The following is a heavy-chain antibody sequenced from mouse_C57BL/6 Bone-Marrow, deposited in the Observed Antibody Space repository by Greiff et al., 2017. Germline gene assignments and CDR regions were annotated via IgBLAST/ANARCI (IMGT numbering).Heavy chain of an antibody. V-gene: IGHV1-64*01. CDR2: IHPNSGST. Sequence: QVQLQQPGAELVKPGASVKLSCKASGYTFTSYWMHWVKQRPGQGLVWIGMIHPNSGSTNYNEKFKSKATLTVDKSSSTAYMQLSSLTSEDSAVYYCAGYYYGSSFDYCGQGTTLTVSS. CDR1: GYTFTSYW. J-gene: IGHJ2*01. CDR3: AGYYYGSSFDY. D-gene: IGHD1-1*01.